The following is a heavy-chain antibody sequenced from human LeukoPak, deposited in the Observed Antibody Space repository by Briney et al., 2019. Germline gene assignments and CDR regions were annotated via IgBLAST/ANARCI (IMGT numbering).Heavy chain of an antibody. Sequence: PGRSLRLSCAVSGFTFSNYDMHWVRQAPGKGLEWVAVIWYDGSNKYYSDSVRGRFTISRDNSKNTLYLQMNSLRAEDTAVYYCARGYDYGDYGVVEWGQGTLVTVSS. V-gene: IGHV3-33*01. CDR3: ARGYDYGDYGVVE. D-gene: IGHD4-17*01. J-gene: IGHJ4*02. CDR2: IWYDGSNK. CDR1: GFTFSNYD.